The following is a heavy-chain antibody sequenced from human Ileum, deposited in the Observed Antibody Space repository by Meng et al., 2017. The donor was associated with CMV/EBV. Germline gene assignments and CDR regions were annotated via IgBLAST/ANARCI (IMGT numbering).Heavy chain of an antibody. Sequence: GESLKISCEASGFTVSSVYMSWVRQAPGKGLDWVSVMYSAGATYYADSVKRRFTISRDKSKDTLYLQMYSLRVEDTAVYYCARELGRHGHGYFYGMDVWGQGTTVTVSS. V-gene: IGHV3-66*02. CDR2: MYSAGAT. CDR1: GFTVSSVY. CDR3: ARELGRHGHGYFYGMDV. D-gene: IGHD1-26*01. J-gene: IGHJ6*02.